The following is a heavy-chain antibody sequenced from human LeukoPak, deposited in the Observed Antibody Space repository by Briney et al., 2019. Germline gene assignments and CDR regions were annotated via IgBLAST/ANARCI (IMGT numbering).Heavy chain of an antibody. D-gene: IGHD1-14*01. CDR2: IIPILGIA. Sequence: ASVNVSRKPSGGTFSSYTISWVRQPPGQGLGWMGSIIPILGIANYAQRVQGRVTITADKSTSTAYMELSSLRSEDTAVYYCARDRRYHEDAFDIWGQGTMVTVSS. CDR1: GGTFSSYT. J-gene: IGHJ3*02. CDR3: ARDRRYHEDAFDI. V-gene: IGHV1-69*04.